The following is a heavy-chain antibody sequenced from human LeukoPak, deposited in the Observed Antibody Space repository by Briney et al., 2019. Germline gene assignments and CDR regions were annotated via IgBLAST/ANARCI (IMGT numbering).Heavy chain of an antibody. J-gene: IGHJ5*02. CDR2: ISGSGGST. CDR1: GFTFSSYA. Sequence: GGSLRLSCATSGFTFSSYAMSWVRQAPGKGLEWVSSISGSGGSTYYADSVKGRFTISRDNSKNTLYLQMNSLRAEDTAVYYCARERSSWYGGMNWFDPWGQGTLVTVSS. V-gene: IGHV3-23*01. CDR3: ARERSSWYGGMNWFDP. D-gene: IGHD2-2*01.